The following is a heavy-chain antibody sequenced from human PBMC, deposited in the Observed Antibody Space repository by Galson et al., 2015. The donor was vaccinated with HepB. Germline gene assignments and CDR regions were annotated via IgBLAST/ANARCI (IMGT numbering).Heavy chain of an antibody. D-gene: IGHD3-3*01. J-gene: IGHJ2*01. Sequence: SLRLSCAGSGFTFRRYSINWVRQTPGKGLEWVSSIDSKGEYRNYADSVKGRFTISRDNAKNSVYLQMSSLRAEDTALYYCAREDIRFLEWLGYYSDLWGRGTLVTVSS. CDR3: AREDIRFLEWLGYYSDL. CDR1: GFTFRRYS. V-gene: IGHV3-21*06. CDR2: IDSKGEYR.